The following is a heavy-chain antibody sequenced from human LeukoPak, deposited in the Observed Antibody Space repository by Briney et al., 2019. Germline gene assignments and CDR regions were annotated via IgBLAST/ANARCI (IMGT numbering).Heavy chain of an antibody. V-gene: IGHV3-73*01. CDR2: IRGKANSYAT. CDR3: TRHVERANSNYFPPDYYYYYMDV. Sequence: GGSLRLSCAASGFTFSGSAMHWVRQASGKGLEWVGRIRGKANSYATAYAASVKGRFTISRDDSKNTAYLQMNSLKTEDTAVYYCTRHVERANSNYFPPDYYYYYMDVWGKGTTVTVSS. D-gene: IGHD2/OR15-2a*01. CDR1: GFTFSGSA. J-gene: IGHJ6*03.